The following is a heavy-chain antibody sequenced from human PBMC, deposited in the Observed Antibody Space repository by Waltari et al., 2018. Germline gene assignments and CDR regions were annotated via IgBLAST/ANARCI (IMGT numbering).Heavy chain of an antibody. V-gene: IGHV4-59*12. CDR2: IYGGSGSI. D-gene: IGHD1-26*01. Sequence: QVQLQESGPGLVKPSETLSLTCAVSGGSISSNYWSWIRQSPGKGLEWIGYIYGGSGSIKYNPSLKRRVTISTDTSKNQFSLKLSSVTAADTAVYYCARPPGGVGRFDVWGPGVLVTVSS. CDR1: GGSISSNY. J-gene: IGHJ5*02. CDR3: ARPPGGVGRFDV.